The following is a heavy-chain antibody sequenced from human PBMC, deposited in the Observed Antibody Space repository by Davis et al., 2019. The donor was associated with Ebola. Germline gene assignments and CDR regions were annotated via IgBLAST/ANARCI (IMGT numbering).Heavy chain of an antibody. CDR3: AKATGGDYGDYVVLDPLGNGGLF. CDR1: GFTFSDYY. J-gene: IGHJ4*02. V-gene: IGHV3-23*01. Sequence: GESLKISCAASGFTFSDYYMSWVRQAPGKGLEWVSAISGSGGSTYYADSVKGRFTISRDNSKNTLYLQMNSLRAEDTAVYYCAKATGGDYGDYVVLDPLGNGGLFWGQGTLVTVSS. D-gene: IGHD4-17*01. CDR2: ISGSGGST.